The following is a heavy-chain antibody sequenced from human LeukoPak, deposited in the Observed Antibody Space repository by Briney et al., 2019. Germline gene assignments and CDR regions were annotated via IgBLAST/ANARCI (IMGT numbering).Heavy chain of an antibody. V-gene: IGHV3-23*01. J-gene: IGHJ4*02. CDR3: ADFYCSGGSCRDY. CDR2: ISGSGGTT. D-gene: IGHD2-15*01. Sequence: GGSLRLSCAVSGFTFSSYGMSWVRQAPGKGLEWVSAISGSGGTTYYADSVKGRFTISRDNSKNTLYLQMNSLRAEDTAVYYCADFYCSGGSCRDYWGQGTLVTVSS. CDR1: GFTFSSYG.